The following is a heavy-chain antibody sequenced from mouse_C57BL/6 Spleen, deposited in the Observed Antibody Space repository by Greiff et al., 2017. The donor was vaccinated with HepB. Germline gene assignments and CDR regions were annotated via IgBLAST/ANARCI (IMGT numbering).Heavy chain of an antibody. J-gene: IGHJ4*01. CDR2: IYPGDGDT. Sequence: QVQLQQPGPELVKPGASVKISCKASGYAFSSSWMNWVKQRPGKGLEWIGRIYPGDGDTNYNGKFKGKATLTADKSSSTAYMQLSSLTSEDSAVYFCARSGYGSSYGAMDYWGQGTSVTVSS. CDR3: ARSGYGSSYGAMDY. CDR1: GYAFSSSW. V-gene: IGHV1-82*01. D-gene: IGHD1-1*01.